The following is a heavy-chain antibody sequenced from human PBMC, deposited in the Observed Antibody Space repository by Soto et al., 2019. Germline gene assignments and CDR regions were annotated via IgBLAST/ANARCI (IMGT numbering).Heavy chain of an antibody. CDR1: GFTFSSYA. CDR3: AKDRPNGMDV. V-gene: IGHV3-23*01. CDR2: INGNGDST. J-gene: IGHJ6*02. Sequence: PGRSLRLSCAASGFTFSSYAMSWVRQAPGKGLEWVSGINGNGDSTYYADSVKGRFTISRDNSKNTVYLQLNSLRAEDTAVYYCAKDRPNGMDVWGQGTTVTVSS.